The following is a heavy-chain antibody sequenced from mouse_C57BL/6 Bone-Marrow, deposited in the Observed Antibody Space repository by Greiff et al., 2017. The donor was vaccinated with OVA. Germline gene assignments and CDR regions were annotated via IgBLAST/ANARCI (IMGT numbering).Heavy chain of an antibody. J-gene: IGHJ2*01. CDR1: GYTFTSYW. CDR2: IHPNSGST. CDR3: ARRGTTVVGGGYFDY. Sequence: QVHVKQPGAELVKPGASVKLSCKASGYTFTSYWMHWVKQRPGQGLEWIGMIHPNSGSTNYNEKFKSKATLTVDKSSSTAYMQLSSLTSEDSAVYYCARRGTTVVGGGYFDYWGQGTTLTVSS. V-gene: IGHV1-64*01. D-gene: IGHD1-1*01.